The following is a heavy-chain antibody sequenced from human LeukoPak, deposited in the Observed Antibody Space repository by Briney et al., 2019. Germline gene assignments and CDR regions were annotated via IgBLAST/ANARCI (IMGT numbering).Heavy chain of an antibody. CDR3: ARGKTRPSLAPLRSRLEYYFDY. CDR1: GYTFTSYY. D-gene: IGHD3-3*01. J-gene: IGHJ4*02. Sequence: ASVKVSCKASGYTFTSYYMHWVRQAPGQGLEWMGIINPSGGSTSYAQKFQGRVTMTRDMSTSTVYMELSSLRSEDTAVYYCARGKTRPSLAPLRSRLEYYFDYWGQGILVTVSS. CDR2: INPSGGST. V-gene: IGHV1-46*01.